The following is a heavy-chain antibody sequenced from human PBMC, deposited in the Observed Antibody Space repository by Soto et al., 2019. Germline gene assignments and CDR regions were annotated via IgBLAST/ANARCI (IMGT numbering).Heavy chain of an antibody. V-gene: IGHV3-30*04. D-gene: IGHD6-19*01. CDR3: AKAMPPPRIAVAGTVDY. CDR1: GFTFSPYT. Sequence: QVQLVESGGGVVQPGRSLRLSCAASGFTFSPYTMHWVRQTPGKGLEWVAVISYDGSNKYYADSVKGRFTISRDNSKNTLYLQMNSLRAEDTAVYYCAKAMPPPRIAVAGTVDYWGQGTLVTVSS. CDR2: ISYDGSNK. J-gene: IGHJ4*02.